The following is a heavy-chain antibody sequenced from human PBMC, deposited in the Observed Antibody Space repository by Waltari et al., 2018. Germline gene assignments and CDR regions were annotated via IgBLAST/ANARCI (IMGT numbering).Heavy chain of an antibody. CDR3: ARGWLEVGPFDY. CDR1: GYTFTSYG. CDR2: IIPVLGTT. V-gene: IGHV1-18*01. Sequence: QVQLVQSGAEVKKPGASVKVSCKASGYTFTSYGISWVRQAPGQGLEWMGWIIPVLGTTNYAQKFHGRVTISTDVSTTTAYIDLSRLRSDDTAVYYCARGWLEVGPFDYWGQGTLVTVSS. D-gene: IGHD2-2*01. J-gene: IGHJ4*02.